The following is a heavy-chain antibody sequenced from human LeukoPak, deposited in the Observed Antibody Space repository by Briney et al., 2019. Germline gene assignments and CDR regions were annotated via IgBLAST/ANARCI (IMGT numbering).Heavy chain of an antibody. CDR1: GGSFTGYY. J-gene: IGHJ2*01. Sequence: PSESPSLTSAVDGGSFTGYYWSWIRQPPGQGLEWVGGINHSGSTNNHPSLKSRVTISVDTSKNQFSLRLSSVTAADTAVYYCARVLEGSSGQHLYFDLWGRGTLVTVSS. V-gene: IGHV4-34*01. CDR2: INHSGST. D-gene: IGHD6-19*01. CDR3: ARVLEGSSGQHLYFDL.